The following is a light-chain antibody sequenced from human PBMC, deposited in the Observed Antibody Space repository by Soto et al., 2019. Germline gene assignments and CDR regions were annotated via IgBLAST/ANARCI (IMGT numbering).Light chain of an antibody. CDR2: VAS. V-gene: IGKV1-9*01. Sequence: DIQLTQSPSFLSASVGDRVTITCRASQGISNYLAWYQQKPRKDPNLLIYVASSLQSGVPSRFSGSGSGTEFTLTISRLQPEDLATYYCQQLFSFPPTFGQGTRLEIK. J-gene: IGKJ5*01. CDR3: QQLFSFPPT. CDR1: QGISNY.